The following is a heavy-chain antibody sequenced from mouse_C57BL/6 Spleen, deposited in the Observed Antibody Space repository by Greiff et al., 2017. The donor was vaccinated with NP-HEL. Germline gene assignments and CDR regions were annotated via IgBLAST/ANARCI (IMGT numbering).Heavy chain of an antibody. D-gene: IGHD1-1*01. J-gene: IGHJ3*01. CDR3: ARGDNYYGSSYWFAY. Sequence: VQLQQPGAELVKPGASVKLSCKASGYTFTSYWMHWVKQRPGQGLEWIGMIHPNSGSTNYNEKFKSKATLTVDKSSSTAYMQLSSLTSEDSAVYYCARGDNYYGSSYWFAYWGQGTLVTVSA. CDR2: IHPNSGST. CDR1: GYTFTSYW. V-gene: IGHV1-64*01.